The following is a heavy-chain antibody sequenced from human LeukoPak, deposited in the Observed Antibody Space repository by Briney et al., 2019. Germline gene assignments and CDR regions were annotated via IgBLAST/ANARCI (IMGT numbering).Heavy chain of an antibody. CDR2: IYSGGFT. V-gene: IGHV3-66*01. J-gene: IGHJ4*02. Sequence: GGSLRLSCAASGFTFSSYAMSWVRQAPGKGLEWVSVIYSGGFTYYADSVKGRFTISRDNPKNTLYLQMNSLRAEDTAVYYCASGGFWGQGTLVTVSS. CDR1: GFTFSSYA. CDR3: ASGGF.